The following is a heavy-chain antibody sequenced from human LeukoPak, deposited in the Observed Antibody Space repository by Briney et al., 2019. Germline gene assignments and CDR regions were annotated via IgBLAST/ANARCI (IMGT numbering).Heavy chain of an antibody. J-gene: IGHJ6*03. Sequence: PGGSLRLSCAASGFTFDDYTMHWVRQAPGKGLEWVSLISWDGGSTYYADSVKGRFTISGDNSKNSLYLQMNSLRTEDTALYYCAKDHYYYYMDVWGKGTTVTVSS. CDR1: GFTFDDYT. CDR2: ISWDGGST. CDR3: AKDHYYYYMDV. V-gene: IGHV3-43*01.